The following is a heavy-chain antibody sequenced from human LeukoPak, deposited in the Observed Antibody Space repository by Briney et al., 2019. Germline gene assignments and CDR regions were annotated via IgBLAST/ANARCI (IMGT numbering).Heavy chain of an antibody. CDR2: GEGDGSTS. V-gene: IGHV3-74*03. CDR3: ARVNVCPRCHFDY. Sequence: GGSLRLSCAASGFTLSNYWMHWVRQAPGKGLVWVSRGEGDGSTSTYADSVKGRFTISRDNAKNTLYLQMNSLRAEDTAVYYCARVNVCPRCHFDYWGQGTLVTVSP. J-gene: IGHJ4*02. CDR1: GFTLSNYW. D-gene: IGHD3-16*01.